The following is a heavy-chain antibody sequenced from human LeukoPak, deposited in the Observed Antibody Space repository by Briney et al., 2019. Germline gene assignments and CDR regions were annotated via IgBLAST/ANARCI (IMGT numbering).Heavy chain of an antibody. CDR2: INHSGST. D-gene: IGHD4/OR15-4a*01. CDR1: GGSFSGYY. J-gene: IGHJ4*02. CDR3: ARVVTDYGYNY. V-gene: IGHV4-34*01. Sequence: PSEALSLTCAVHGGSFSGYYWSSIRQPPGKGREWIGEINHSGSTNSNPSLKSRVTISVDTSKNLFSLKLSSVTAADTAVYYCARVVTDYGYNYWGQGTLVTVSS.